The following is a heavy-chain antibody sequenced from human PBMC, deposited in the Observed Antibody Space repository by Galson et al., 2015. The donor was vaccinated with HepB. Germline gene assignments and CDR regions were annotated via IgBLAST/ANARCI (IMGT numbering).Heavy chain of an antibody. D-gene: IGHD5-12*01. V-gene: IGHV4-59*02. CDR1: GGSVSGYY. CDR2: IYSSGTT. CDR3: ARAIRYSAYDY. Sequence: TLSLTCTVSGGSVSGYYWSWIRQPPGKELEWIGEIYSSGTTYYSPPLESRPTISVDTSKNQFSLRLRSVTAAETAFYFCARAIRYSAYDYWGQGILVTVSS. J-gene: IGHJ4*01.